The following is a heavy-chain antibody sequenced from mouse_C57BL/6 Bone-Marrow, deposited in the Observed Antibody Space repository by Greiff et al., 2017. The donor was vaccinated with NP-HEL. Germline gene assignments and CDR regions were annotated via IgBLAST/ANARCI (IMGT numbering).Heavy chain of an antibody. CDR2: ISNLAYSI. J-gene: IGHJ3*01. D-gene: IGHD3-3*01. CDR3: ARQVGLAY. CDR1: GFTFSDYG. V-gene: IGHV5-15*01. Sequence: EVKVVESGGGLVQPGGSLKLSCAASGFTFSDYGMAWVRQAPRTGPEWVAFISNLAYSIYYADTVTGRFTITRENAKNTLYREMSSLRSEDTAMYYCARQVGLAYWGQGTLVTVSA.